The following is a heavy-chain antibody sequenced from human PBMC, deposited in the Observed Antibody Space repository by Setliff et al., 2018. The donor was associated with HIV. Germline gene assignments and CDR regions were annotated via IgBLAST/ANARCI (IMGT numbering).Heavy chain of an antibody. CDR3: AREGTYSGTYWVRRVASFDI. Sequence: SETLSLTCAVYGGSLSGYYWRWIRQPPGKGLEWIGDVSHTGSTNYNPSLKSRITISADTHKNQFSLKLSSVTAADTAVYYCAREGTYSGTYWVRRVASFDIWGQGTMVTVS. D-gene: IGHD1-26*01. CDR1: GGSLSGYY. J-gene: IGHJ3*02. V-gene: IGHV4-34*01. CDR2: VSHTGST.